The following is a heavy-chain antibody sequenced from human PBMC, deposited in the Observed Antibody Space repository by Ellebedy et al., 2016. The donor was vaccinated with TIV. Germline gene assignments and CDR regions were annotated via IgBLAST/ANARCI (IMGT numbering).Heavy chain of an antibody. CDR1: GFTFRSYG. Sequence: PGGSLRLSCAVSGFTFRSYGMHWVRQTSGKGLEWVAVISQDGSDKYYADSVKGRFTISRDNIKNILYLQMDSLRAGDTAVYYCARGGSYYDILTGYSNWFDPWGQGTLVNVSS. J-gene: IGHJ5*02. V-gene: IGHV3-30*03. CDR2: ISQDGSDK. CDR3: ARGGSYYDILTGYSNWFDP. D-gene: IGHD3-9*01.